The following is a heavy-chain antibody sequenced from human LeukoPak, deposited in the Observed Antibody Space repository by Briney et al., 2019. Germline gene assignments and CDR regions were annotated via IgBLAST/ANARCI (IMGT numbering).Heavy chain of an antibody. Sequence: GGSLRLSCAASGFTFSNYWMAWVRQAPGKGPEWVANIKQDESEKYYVDSVKGRFTISRDNAKKSLYLQMNSLRVDDTAVYYCARDVEGSLDYWGQGTLVTVSS. V-gene: IGHV3-7*01. CDR2: IKQDESEK. CDR3: ARDVEGSLDY. J-gene: IGHJ4*02. D-gene: IGHD5-24*01. CDR1: GFTFSNYW.